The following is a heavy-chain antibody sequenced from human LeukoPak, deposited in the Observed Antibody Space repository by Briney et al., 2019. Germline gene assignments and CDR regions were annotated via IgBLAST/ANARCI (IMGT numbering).Heavy chain of an antibody. Sequence: GGPLRLSCAASGFTFSSYSMKWLRKPPEGGLEWVSSISSSNNYKYYADSVKGRLTISRDNAKNSVYLQMNSLRDEDTAVYYCARDLSHYCSGCSCHDAFDIWVQGTMVTVCS. CDR1: GFTFSSYS. CDR3: ARDLSHYCSGCSCHDAFDI. V-gene: IGHV3-21*01. D-gene: IGHD2-15*01. CDR2: ISSSNNYK. J-gene: IGHJ3*02.